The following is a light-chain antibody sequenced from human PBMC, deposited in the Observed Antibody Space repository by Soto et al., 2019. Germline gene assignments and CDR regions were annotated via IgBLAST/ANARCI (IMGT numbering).Light chain of an antibody. V-gene: IGLV2-14*01. CDR2: DVS. CDR3: GSYTSSSTLGV. J-gene: IGLJ1*01. CDR1: SSDVGGYNY. Sequence: QSALTQPASVSGSPGQSITISCTGTSSDVGGYNYVSWYQQHPGKAPKLMIYDVSNRPSGVSNRFSGSKSGNTASLTISGRQAEDEADYYCGSYTSSSTLGVFGTGTKVTVL.